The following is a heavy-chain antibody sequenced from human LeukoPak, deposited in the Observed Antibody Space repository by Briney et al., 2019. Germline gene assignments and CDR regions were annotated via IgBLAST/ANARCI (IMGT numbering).Heavy chain of an antibody. CDR1: GGSFSGYY. CDR2: INDGGST. V-gene: IGHV4-34*01. J-gene: IGHJ4*02. CDR3: ARARHSSWYRPLDY. D-gene: IGHD6-13*01. Sequence: SETLSLTCAVSGGSFSGYYWTWFRQPPGRGLEWIAEINDGGSTNYSPSLKSRVTISVATSKNQFSLNVTSVTAADTAVYYCARARHSSWYRPLDYWGQGTLVTVSS.